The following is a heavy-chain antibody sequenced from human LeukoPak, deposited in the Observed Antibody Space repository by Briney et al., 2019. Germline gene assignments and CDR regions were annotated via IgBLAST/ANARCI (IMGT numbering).Heavy chain of an antibody. CDR3: ARALPPEGQELRYFDWLLLGENWFDP. D-gene: IGHD3-9*01. V-gene: IGHV1-2*02. Sequence: ASVKVSCKASGYTFTGYYMHWVRQAPGQGLEWMGWINPNSGGTNYAQEFQGRVTMTRDTSISTAYMELSRLRSDDTAVYYCARALPPEGQELRYFDWLLLGENWFDPWGQGTLVTVSS. CDR2: INPNSGGT. CDR1: GYTFTGYY. J-gene: IGHJ5*02.